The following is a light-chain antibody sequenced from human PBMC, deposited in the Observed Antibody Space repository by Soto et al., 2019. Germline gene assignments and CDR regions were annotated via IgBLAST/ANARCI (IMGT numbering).Light chain of an antibody. Sequence: EIVVTQSPSTRSLSPGERATLSCRASQSVASRNLAWYQQKSGQAPRLLIYGASSRAIHTPDRFSGSGSGTDFTPTISGLEPEDFAVYYCQHFGNSLWTFGQGTKVDIK. CDR2: GAS. J-gene: IGKJ1*01. CDR3: QHFGNSLWT. V-gene: IGKV3-20*01. CDR1: QSVASRN.